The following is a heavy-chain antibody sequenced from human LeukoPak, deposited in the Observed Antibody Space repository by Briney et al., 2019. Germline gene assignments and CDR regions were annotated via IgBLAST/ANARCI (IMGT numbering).Heavy chain of an antibody. D-gene: IGHD2-15*01. CDR1: GFTFSDYN. J-gene: IGHJ6*03. CDR3: ARVLRYCSGGNCYSGGLGYMDV. V-gene: IGHV3-11*01. Sequence: GGSLRLSCAASGFTFSDYNMRWIRQAPGKGLEWVSSISRSGSTKYYADSVKGRFTISRDNAKNSLFLQMNSLRAEDTAVYYCARVLRYCSGGNCYSGGLGYMDVWGKGTRSPSP. CDR2: ISRSGSTK.